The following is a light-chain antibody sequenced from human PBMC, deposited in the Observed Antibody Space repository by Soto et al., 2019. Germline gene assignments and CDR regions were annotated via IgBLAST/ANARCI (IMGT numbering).Light chain of an antibody. CDR2: GAS. Sequence: DIQMTQSPSTLSASVGERVTITCRASQSVTSRLAWYQQKPGKAPKLLIYGASNLESGVPSRFSGSGSGTEFTLTISSLQPDDFATYYCQQYNSYSLTFGGGTTVEIK. CDR3: QQYNSYSLT. V-gene: IGKV1-5*01. CDR1: QSVTSR. J-gene: IGKJ4*01.